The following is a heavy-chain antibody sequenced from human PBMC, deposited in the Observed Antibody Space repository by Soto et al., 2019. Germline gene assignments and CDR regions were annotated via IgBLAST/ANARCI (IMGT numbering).Heavy chain of an antibody. CDR2: IYYSGST. V-gene: IGHV4-39*01. J-gene: IGHJ5*02. D-gene: IGHD3-16*01. CDR3: ARSAFP. Sequence: AETLSLTCSVSGGSISSSSYHWGWIRQPPGKGLEWIGSIYYSGSTYYNPSLKSRVTISVDTSKNQFSLKLSSVTAADTAVYYCARSAFPWGQGTLVTVSS. CDR1: GGSISSSSYH.